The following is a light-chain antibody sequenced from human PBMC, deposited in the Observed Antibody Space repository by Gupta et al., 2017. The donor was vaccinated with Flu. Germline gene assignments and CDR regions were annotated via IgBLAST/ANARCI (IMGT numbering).Light chain of an antibody. CDR3: CSYAESRTFV. Sequence: SITISCTGTSSDVGNYNLVSWYQQHPGEAPKLMIFEGTKRPSGVSNRFSGSKSGSTASLTIAGRQAADEGDYYCCSYAESRTFVFGTGTKVTVL. CDR1: SSDVGNYNL. CDR2: EGT. V-gene: IGLV2-23*01. J-gene: IGLJ1*01.